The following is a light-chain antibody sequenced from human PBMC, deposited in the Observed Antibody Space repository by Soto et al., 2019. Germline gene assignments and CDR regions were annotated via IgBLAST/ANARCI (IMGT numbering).Light chain of an antibody. Sequence: EIVLTQSPATLSLSPGERATLSCRASQSIRNSLAWYQQKPGQSPRLLIYDASNRATDVPARFSGSGSGTDFTLSISRVEHEDFAVYFCQQRSNWPLTFGPGTKVDIK. V-gene: IGKV3-11*01. CDR1: QSIRNS. J-gene: IGKJ3*01. CDR3: QQRSNWPLT. CDR2: DAS.